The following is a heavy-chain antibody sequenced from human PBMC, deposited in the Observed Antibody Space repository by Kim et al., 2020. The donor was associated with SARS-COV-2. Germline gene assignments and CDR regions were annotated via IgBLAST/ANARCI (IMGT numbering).Heavy chain of an antibody. V-gene: IGHV3-9*01. Sequence: VQGRFTNARDNAKNSLYLQMNSLRAEDTALYYCAKDLTTGTNYYYYGMDVWGQGTTVTVSS. CDR3: AKDLTTGTNYYYYGMDV. D-gene: IGHD1-1*01. J-gene: IGHJ6*02.